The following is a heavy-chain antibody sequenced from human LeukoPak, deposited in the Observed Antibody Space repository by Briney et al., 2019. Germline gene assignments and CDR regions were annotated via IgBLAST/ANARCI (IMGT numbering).Heavy chain of an antibody. V-gene: IGHV1-2*06. CDR3: ARAAYYYDSSGYYYTWFAP. CDR1: GYTFTGYY. J-gene: IGHJ5*02. Sequence: GASVKVSCKASGYTFTGYYMHWVRQAPGQGLEWMGRINPNSGGTNYAQKFQGRVTMTRDTSISTAYMELSRLRSDDTAVYYCARAAYYYDSSGYYYTWFAPWGQGTLVTVSS. CDR2: INPNSGGT. D-gene: IGHD3-22*01.